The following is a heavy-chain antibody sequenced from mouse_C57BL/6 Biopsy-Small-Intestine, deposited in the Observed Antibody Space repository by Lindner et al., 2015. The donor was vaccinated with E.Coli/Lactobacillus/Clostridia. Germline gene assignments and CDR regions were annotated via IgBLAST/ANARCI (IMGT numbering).Heavy chain of an antibody. CDR2: INPNNGNT. D-gene: IGHD2-4*01. Sequence: VQLQESGPELVKPGASVKMSCKASGYTFTDYNMHWVKQSHGKSLEWIGYINPNNGNTGYNQKFKGKATLTVNKSSSTAYMELRSLTSEDSAVYYCARVYDYEEVWFAYWGQGTLVTVSA. V-gene: IGHV1-22*01. J-gene: IGHJ3*01. CDR1: GYTFTDYN. CDR3: ARVYDYEEVWFAY.